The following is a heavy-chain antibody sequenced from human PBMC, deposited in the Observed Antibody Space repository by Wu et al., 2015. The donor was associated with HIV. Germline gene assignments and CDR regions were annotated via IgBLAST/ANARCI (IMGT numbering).Heavy chain of an antibody. D-gene: IGHD1-26*01. CDR3: ARDQRWGATTSFTFDP. CDR1: GGTFSSYA. Sequence: QVQLVQSGAEVKKPGSSVKVSCKASGGTFSSYAISWVRQAPGQGLEWMGGIIPIFGTANYAQKFQGRVTITADESTSTVYMELRSLTSEDTAMYFCARDQRWGATTSFTFDPWGQGTLVIVSS. CDR2: IIPIFGTA. V-gene: IGHV1-69*12. J-gene: IGHJ5*02.